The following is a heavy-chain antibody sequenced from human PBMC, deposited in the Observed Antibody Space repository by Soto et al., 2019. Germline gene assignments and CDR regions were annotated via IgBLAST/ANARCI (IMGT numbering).Heavy chain of an antibody. D-gene: IGHD2-15*01. CDR1: GYTFTSYD. CDR2: MNPNSGNT. V-gene: IGHV1-8*01. J-gene: IGHJ3*02. Sequence: ASVKVSCKASGYTFTSYDINWVRQATGQGLERMGWMNPNSGNTGYAQKFQGRVTMTRNTSISTAYMELSSLRSEDTAVYYCARVREDIVVVVAATAFDIWGQGTMVTVSS. CDR3: ARVREDIVVVVAATAFDI.